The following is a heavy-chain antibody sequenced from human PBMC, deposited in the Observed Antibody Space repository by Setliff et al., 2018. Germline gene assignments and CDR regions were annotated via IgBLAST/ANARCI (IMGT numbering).Heavy chain of an antibody. CDR1: GYTFRNYA. CDR3: ARAPSVELATIRTNSWFTY. J-gene: IGHJ4*02. Sequence: ASVKVSCKAPGYTFRNYAFAWVRQAPGQGLEWVGWISVYNGDTNYAQKFQGRVTLTTDTSTSTAYMELRSLTSDDSAFYYCARAPSVELATIRTNSWFTYWGQGTLVTVSS. V-gene: IGHV1-18*01. D-gene: IGHD5-12*01. CDR2: ISVYNGDT.